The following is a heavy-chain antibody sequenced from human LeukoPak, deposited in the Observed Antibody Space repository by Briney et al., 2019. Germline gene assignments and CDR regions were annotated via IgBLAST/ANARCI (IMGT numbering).Heavy chain of an antibody. CDR3: ARDYYDSSGYYPFDY. J-gene: IGHJ4*02. Sequence: SQTLSLTCTVSGGSISSGNYYWSWIRQPAGKGLEWIGRVYTSGNTNYNPSLKSRVTISLDTSKNQFSLKLTSMTAADTAVYYCARDYYDSSGYYPFDYWGQGTLVTVSS. V-gene: IGHV4-61*02. CDR1: GGSISSGNYY. D-gene: IGHD3-22*01. CDR2: VYTSGNT.